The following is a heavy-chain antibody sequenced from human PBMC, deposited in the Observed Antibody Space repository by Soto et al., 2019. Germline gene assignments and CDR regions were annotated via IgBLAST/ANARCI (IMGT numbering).Heavy chain of an antibody. CDR2: ISYDGSNT. Sequence: GGSLRLSCAASGFTFSSYAMHWVRQAPGKGLEWVAVISYDGSNTYYADSVKGRFTISRDNSKNTLYLQMNSLRAEDTAMYYCAKDFGYCSSTICEALDYYYYYGMDVWGQGTTVTVSS. CDR3: AKDFGYCSSTICEALDYYYYYGMDV. D-gene: IGHD2-2*01. J-gene: IGHJ6*02. V-gene: IGHV3-30*18. CDR1: GFTFSSYA.